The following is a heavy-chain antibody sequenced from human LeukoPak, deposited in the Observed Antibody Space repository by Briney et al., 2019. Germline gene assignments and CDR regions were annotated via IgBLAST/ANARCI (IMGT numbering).Heavy chain of an antibody. CDR2: IIPIFGTA. D-gene: IGHD5-18*01. CDR1: GYTFTSYD. CDR3: ARASDTAMAYFDY. Sequence: GASVKVSCKASGYTFTSYDINWVRQAPGQGLEWMGGIIPIFGTANYAQKFQGRVTITTDESTSTAYMELSSLRSEDTAVYYCARASDTAMAYFDYWGQGTLVTVSS. J-gene: IGHJ4*02. V-gene: IGHV1-69*05.